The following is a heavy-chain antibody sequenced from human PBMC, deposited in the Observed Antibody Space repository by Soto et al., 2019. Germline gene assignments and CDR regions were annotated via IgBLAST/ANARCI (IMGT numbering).Heavy chain of an antibody. Sequence: GESLKISFKGSGYTFTRNWIGWVRQMPGKGLEWMGIIFPIDSDTRYSPSSQGQVTISADNSISTAYLQWSSLKASDTAIYYCATPGGRDFNAFDVWGQGTMVTVSS. J-gene: IGHJ3*01. D-gene: IGHD3-16*01. V-gene: IGHV5-51*01. CDR1: GYTFTRNW. CDR3: ATPGGRDFNAFDV. CDR2: IFPIDSDT.